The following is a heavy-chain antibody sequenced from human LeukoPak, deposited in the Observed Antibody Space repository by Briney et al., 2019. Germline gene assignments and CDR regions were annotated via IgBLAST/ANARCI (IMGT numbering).Heavy chain of an antibody. J-gene: IGHJ4*02. D-gene: IGHD3-10*01. V-gene: IGHV4-59*10. CDR2: IYTGGST. Sequence: SETLSLTCAVYGGSISSYYWSWIRQPAGKGLEWIGRIYTGGSTNYNPSFQSRVTLSVDTSKNQFSLKLTSVTAADTAVYYCARGVVRGEYDYWGQETLVTISS. CDR1: GGSISSYY. CDR3: ARGVVRGEYDY.